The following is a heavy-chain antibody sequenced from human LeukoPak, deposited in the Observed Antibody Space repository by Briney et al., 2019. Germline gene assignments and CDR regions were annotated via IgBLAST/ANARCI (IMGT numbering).Heavy chain of an antibody. CDR3: ARGVDFWSGSPYFDF. CDR1: GYSFNSYY. Sequence: GESLKISCKASGYSFNSYYIGWVRQMPGKGLEWMGMIYPGDPETRYSPSFQGHVPISLDRSITTAYLRFNNLKASDPATYYCARGVDFWSGSPYFDFWGQGTLVTVSS. D-gene: IGHD3-3*01. J-gene: IGHJ4*02. CDR2: IYPGDPET. V-gene: IGHV5-51*01.